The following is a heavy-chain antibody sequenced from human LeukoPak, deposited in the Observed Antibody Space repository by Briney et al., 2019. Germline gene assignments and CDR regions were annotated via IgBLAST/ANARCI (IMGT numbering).Heavy chain of an antibody. V-gene: IGHV3-30*04. D-gene: IGHD6-19*01. CDR2: ISYDGRNE. J-gene: IGHJ4*02. Sequence: GGSLRLSCAASGFTFTSHNVHWVRRAPGKGLEWVAVISYDGRNEYYADSVQGRFIISRDNSKNTLFLQMNSLRAEDAAVYYCAREEKSGWYDYWGQGTLVTVSS. CDR3: AREEKSGWYDY. CDR1: GFTFTSHN.